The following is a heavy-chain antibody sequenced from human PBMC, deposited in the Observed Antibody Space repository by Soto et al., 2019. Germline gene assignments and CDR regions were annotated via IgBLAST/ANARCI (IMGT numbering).Heavy chain of an antibody. Sequence: QVQLVQSGAEVKKPGASVKVSCKTSGYTFTMYGISWVRQAPEQGLEWMGWISTYNGNTNSAQKFQGRVTMTTDTSTSTAYMELRSPRSDDTAVYYCARSPYTNSWYYFDYWGQGTLVTVSS. CDR3: ARSPYTNSWYYFDY. V-gene: IGHV1-18*01. D-gene: IGHD6-13*01. J-gene: IGHJ4*02. CDR2: ISTYNGNT. CDR1: GYTFTMYG.